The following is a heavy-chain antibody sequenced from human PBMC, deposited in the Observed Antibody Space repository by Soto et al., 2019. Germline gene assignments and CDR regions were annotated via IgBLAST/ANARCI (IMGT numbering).Heavy chain of an antibody. CDR2: ITPFNGNT. J-gene: IGHJ4*02. V-gene: IGHV1-45*02. D-gene: IGHD3-22*01. CDR1: GKILPYIY. CDR3: ASGRYDASGYFDY. Sequence: SVQVSCKGSGKILPYIYLHWVRQAPGQALEWMGWITPFNGNTKYAQKFQDRVTFTGDTSLNTAYMELSSLRSDDTAMFYCASGRYDASGYFDYWGQGTLVTSPQ.